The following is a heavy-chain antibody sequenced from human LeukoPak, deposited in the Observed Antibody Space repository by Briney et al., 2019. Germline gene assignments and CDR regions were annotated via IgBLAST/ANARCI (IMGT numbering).Heavy chain of an antibody. V-gene: IGHV3-30-3*01. D-gene: IGHD6-19*01. CDR3: ARVSSGWYTLEGSFDY. CDR1: GFTFSSYA. CDR2: ISYDGSNK. J-gene: IGHJ4*02. Sequence: GGSLRLSCAASGFTFSSYAMHWVRQAPGKGLEWVAVISYDGSNKYYADSVKGRFTISRDNAKNSLYLQMNSLRAEDTAVYYCARVSSGWYTLEGSFDYWGQGTLVTVSS.